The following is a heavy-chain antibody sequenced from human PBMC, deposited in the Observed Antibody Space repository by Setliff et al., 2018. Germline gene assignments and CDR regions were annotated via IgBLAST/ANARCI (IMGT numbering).Heavy chain of an antibody. CDR1: GFTFSDYY. D-gene: IGHD2-2*01. Sequence: GGSLRLSCAASGFTFSDYYMSWIRQPPGKGLEWVSYISNSGSTIYYAASVKGRFTISRDNAKNSLHLQMNSLRAEDTAVYYCAREDIVVVPAAQEAFDIWGQGTMVTVSS. V-gene: IGHV3-11*04. CDR2: ISNSGSTI. J-gene: IGHJ3*02. CDR3: AREDIVVVPAAQEAFDI.